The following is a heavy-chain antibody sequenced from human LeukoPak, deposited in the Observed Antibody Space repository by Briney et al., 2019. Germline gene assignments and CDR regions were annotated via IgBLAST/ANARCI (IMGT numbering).Heavy chain of an antibody. CDR3: ASDCSGGSCYTQHYFDY. Sequence: ASVKVSCKASGYTFTSYGISWVRQAPGQGLEWMGRIIPIFGIANYAQKFQGRVTITADKSTSTAYMELSSLRSEDTAVYYCASDCSGGSCYTQHYFDYWGQGTLVTVSS. D-gene: IGHD2-15*01. CDR2: IIPIFGIA. J-gene: IGHJ4*02. V-gene: IGHV1-69*04. CDR1: GYTFTSYG.